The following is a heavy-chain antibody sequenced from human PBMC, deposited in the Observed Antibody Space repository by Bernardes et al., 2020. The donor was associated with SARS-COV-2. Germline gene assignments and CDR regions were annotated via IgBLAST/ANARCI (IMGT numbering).Heavy chain of an antibody. Sequence: GSLRPSCAASGFTFSTFWMTWVRQAPGKGLEWVANINQDGSETFYVDSVKGRFTISRDNAKNSLFMEMNTLRAEDTAVYYCARIYSTSSFDFDYWGQGTLVTVSS. CDR3: ARIYSTSSFDFDY. CDR2: INQDGSET. V-gene: IGHV3-7*01. J-gene: IGHJ4*02. D-gene: IGHD6-6*01. CDR1: GFTFSTFW.